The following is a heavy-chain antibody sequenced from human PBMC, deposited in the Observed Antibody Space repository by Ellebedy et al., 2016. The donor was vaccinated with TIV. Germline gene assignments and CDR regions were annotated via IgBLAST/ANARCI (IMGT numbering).Heavy chain of an antibody. J-gene: IGHJ4*02. CDR1: GFIVSANY. Sequence: GESLKISCAASGFIVSANYITWVRQPPGKGLEWVAVIYGDGRTSYADSVKGRFTITRDISKNTLYLQMNALTGEDAAVYYCTRDRRGFLDYWGQGTPVTVSS. V-gene: IGHV3-53*01. CDR2: IYGDGRT. CDR3: TRDRRGFLDY.